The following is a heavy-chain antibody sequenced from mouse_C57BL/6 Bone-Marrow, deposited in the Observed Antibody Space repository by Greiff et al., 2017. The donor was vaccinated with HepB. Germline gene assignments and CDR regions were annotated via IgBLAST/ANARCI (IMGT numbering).Heavy chain of an antibody. V-gene: IGHV1-15*01. J-gene: IGHJ3*01. CDR2: IDPETGGT. D-gene: IGHD2-4*01. CDR1: GYTFTDYE. CDR3: TRWDYDWFAY. Sequence: QVQLQQSGAELVRPGASVTLSCKASGYTFTDYEMHWVKQTPVHGLEWIGAIDPETGGTAYNQKFKGKAILTADKSSSTAYMELHSLTSEDSAVYYCTRWDYDWFAYWGQGTLVTVSA.